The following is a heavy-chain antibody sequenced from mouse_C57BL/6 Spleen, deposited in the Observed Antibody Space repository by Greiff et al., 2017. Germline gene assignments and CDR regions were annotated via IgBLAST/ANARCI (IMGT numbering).Heavy chain of an antibody. V-gene: IGHV1-72*01. CDR2: IDPKSGGT. Sequence: QVQLQQPGAELVKPGASVKLSCKASGYTFTSYWMHWVKQRPGRGLEWIGRIDPKSGGTKYNEKFKSKATLTVDKPSSTAYMQLSSLTAEDSAVYYCGRNDGSSPWYFDVWGTGTTVTVSS. CDR3: GRNDGSSPWYFDV. D-gene: IGHD1-1*01. J-gene: IGHJ1*03. CDR1: GYTFTSYW.